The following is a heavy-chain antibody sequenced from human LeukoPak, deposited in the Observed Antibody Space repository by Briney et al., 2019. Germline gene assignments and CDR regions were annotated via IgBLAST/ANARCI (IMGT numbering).Heavy chain of an antibody. CDR2: INPNSGGT. V-gene: IGHV1-2*02. CDR1: GYTFTGYY. CDR3: ARMRRGLGAFDI. J-gene: IGHJ3*02. Sequence: ASVKVSCKASGYTFTGYYMHWVRQAPGQGLEWMGWINPNSGGTNYAQKFQGRVTTTRDTSISTAYMELSRLRSDDTAVYYCARMRRGLGAFDIWGQGTMVTVSS.